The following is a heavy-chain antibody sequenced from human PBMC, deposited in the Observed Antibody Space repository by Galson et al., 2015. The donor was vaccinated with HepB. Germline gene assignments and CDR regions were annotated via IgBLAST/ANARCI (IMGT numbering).Heavy chain of an antibody. CDR1: GFTLSNHW. CDR3: ARDRPYLGGAGWDY. J-gene: IGHJ4*02. V-gene: IGHV3-7*03. CDR2: IKRDGSEK. D-gene: IGHD6-19*01. Sequence: SLRLSCAASGFTLSNHWMSWVRQAPGKGLEWVANIKRDGSEKYYVDSVKGRFIISRDNAKNSLFLQMNSLRAEDTAVYYCARDRPYLGGAGWDYWGQGSLVTVSS.